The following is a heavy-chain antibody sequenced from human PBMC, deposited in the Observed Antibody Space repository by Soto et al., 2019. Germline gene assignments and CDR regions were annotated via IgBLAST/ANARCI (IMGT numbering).Heavy chain of an antibody. Sequence: GESLKISCSASGFTFSSYAMHWVRQAPGKGLEYASGISHNGGTTYYVDSVKGRSIISRDNSKNTLYLQMTSLKTGDTAVYYCVKDPGAVTGDEYFQHWGLGTLVTVPS. D-gene: IGHD6-19*01. CDR1: GFTFSSYA. V-gene: IGHV3-64D*06. CDR2: ISHNGGTT. CDR3: VKDPGAVTGDEYFQH. J-gene: IGHJ1*01.